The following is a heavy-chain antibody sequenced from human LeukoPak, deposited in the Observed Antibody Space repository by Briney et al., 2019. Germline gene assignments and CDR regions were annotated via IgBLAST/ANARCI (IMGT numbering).Heavy chain of an antibody. CDR2: MNPNSGNT. V-gene: IGHV1-8*01. CDR1: GYTFTSYD. Sequence: GASVKVSSKASGYTFTSYDINWVRQATGQGLEWMGWMNPNSGNTGYAQKFQGRVTMTRNTSISTAYMELSSLRSEDTAVYYCARRASEWLVRGADAFDIWGQGTMVTVSS. CDR3: ARRASEWLVRGADAFDI. J-gene: IGHJ3*02. D-gene: IGHD6-19*01.